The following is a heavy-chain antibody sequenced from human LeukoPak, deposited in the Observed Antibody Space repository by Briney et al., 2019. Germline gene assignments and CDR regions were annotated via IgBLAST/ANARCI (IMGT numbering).Heavy chain of an antibody. CDR2: ISKSDSTT. V-gene: IGHV3-11*01. J-gene: IGHJ4*02. CDR1: GFTFSNYW. Sequence: GGSLRLSCEGSGFTFSNYWMGWVRQAPGKGLEWVSYISKSDSTTYYADTVKGRFTISRDSAKNSVYLYMNSLRAEDKAVYSCASAVAAPDQAPPFDYWGQGTLVTVSS. CDR3: ASAVAAPDQAPPFDY. D-gene: IGHD6-25*01.